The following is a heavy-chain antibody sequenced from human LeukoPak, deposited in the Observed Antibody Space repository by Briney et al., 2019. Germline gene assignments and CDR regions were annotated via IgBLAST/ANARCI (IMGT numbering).Heavy chain of an antibody. CDR3: ALIVTDDY. V-gene: IGHV3-21*01. CDR1: GFTFTSYW. D-gene: IGHD1-14*01. J-gene: IGHJ4*02. Sequence: PGGSLRLSCAASGFTFTSYWMTWVRQAPGKGLEWVSSISSSGDYIYYADSVKGRFTISKDNAKNSLYLQMNSLRAEDTAVYYCALIVTDDYWGQGTLVTVSS. CDR2: ISSSGDYI.